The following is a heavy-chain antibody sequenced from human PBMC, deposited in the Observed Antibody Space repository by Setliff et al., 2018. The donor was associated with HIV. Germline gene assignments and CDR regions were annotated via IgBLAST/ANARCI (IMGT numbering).Heavy chain of an antibody. V-gene: IGHV4-59*02. CDR1: GFTVSSVY. CDR2: VYNSGST. D-gene: IGHD3-16*01. J-gene: IGHJ6*03. Sequence: GSLRLSCAASGFTVSSVYMSWIRQPPGKGLQWIGYVYNSGSTNYNPSLKSRVTISVDTSKNQVSLRLSSVTAADTAVYYCARDGDVVGFWGYYMDVWGKGTTVTVSS. CDR3: ARDGDVVGFWGYYMDV.